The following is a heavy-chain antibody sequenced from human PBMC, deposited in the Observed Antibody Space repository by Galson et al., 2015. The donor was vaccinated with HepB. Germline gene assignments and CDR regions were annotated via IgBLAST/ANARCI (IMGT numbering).Heavy chain of an antibody. Sequence: SVKVSCKASRYIFTVYYMHWVRQAPGQGLEWMGRINPNSGGTSYAQKFQGRVTMTRDTSISTAYMELRRLRSDDTAVYYCATFTGFDPWGQGTLVTVSS. CDR2: INPNSGGT. J-gene: IGHJ5*02. CDR1: RYIFTVYY. V-gene: IGHV1-2*06. D-gene: IGHD3-16*01. CDR3: ATFTGFDP.